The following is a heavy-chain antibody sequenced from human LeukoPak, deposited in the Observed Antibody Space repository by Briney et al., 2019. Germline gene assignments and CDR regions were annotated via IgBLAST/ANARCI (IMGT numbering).Heavy chain of an antibody. CDR2: ISASDTST. CDR3: AKARATIYYFDC. CDR1: GFTFSTFA. Sequence: PGGSLRLSCAASGFTFSTFAMSWVRQAPGKGLEWVSAISASDTSTYYADSVKGRFTISRDNSKNTPYLQMNSLRAEDTAVYYCAKARATIYYFDCWGQGTLVTVSS. V-gene: IGHV3-23*01. J-gene: IGHJ4*02. D-gene: IGHD5-12*01.